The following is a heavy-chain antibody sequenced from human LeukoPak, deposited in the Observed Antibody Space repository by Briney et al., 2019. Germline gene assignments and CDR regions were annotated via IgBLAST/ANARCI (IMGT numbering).Heavy chain of an antibody. CDR1: GGTFSSYA. J-gene: IGHJ4*02. V-gene: IGHV1-69*05. Sequence: GSSVKVSCKASGGTFSSYAISWVRQAPGQGLEWMERIIPIFGTANYAQKFQGRVTITTDESTSTAYMEPSSLRSEDTAVYYCAREPYGSGSQPVDYWGQGTLVTVSS. CDR2: IIPIFGTA. CDR3: AREPYGSGSQPVDY. D-gene: IGHD3-10*01.